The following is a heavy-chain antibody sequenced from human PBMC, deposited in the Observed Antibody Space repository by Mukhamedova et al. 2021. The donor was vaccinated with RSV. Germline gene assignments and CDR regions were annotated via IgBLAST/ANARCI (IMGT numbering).Heavy chain of an antibody. V-gene: IGHV1-18*01. CDR2: ISAYNGNT. Sequence: MGWISAYNGNTNYAQKLQGRVTMTTDTSTSTAYMELRSLRSDDTAVYYCASARSGSYLGSWGQGTLVTVSS. D-gene: IGHD1-26*01. J-gene: IGHJ4*02. CDR3: ASARSGSYLGS.